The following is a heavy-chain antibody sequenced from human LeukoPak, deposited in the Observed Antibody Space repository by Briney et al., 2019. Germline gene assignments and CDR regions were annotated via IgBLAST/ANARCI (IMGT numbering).Heavy chain of an antibody. CDR3: ARRAMVRGVYRAPFDY. J-gene: IGHJ4*02. CDR2: IKQDGSEK. D-gene: IGHD3-10*01. V-gene: IGHV3-7*03. Sequence: GGSLRPSCAASGFTFSSYWMSWVRQAPGKGLEWVANIKQDGSEKYYVDSVKGRFTISRDNAKNSLYPQMNSLRAEDTAVYYCARRAMVRGVYRAPFDYWGQGTLVTVSS. CDR1: GFTFSSYW.